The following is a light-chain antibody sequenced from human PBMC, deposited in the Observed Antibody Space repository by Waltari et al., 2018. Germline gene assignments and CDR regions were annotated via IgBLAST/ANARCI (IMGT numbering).Light chain of an antibody. CDR1: SSAVGVYNS. Sequence: QSALTQPAPVSGSPGQSITISSTGPSSAVGVYNSLPWNQQHPGKAPKLMIYEVSNRPSGVSNRFSGSKSGNTASLTISGLQAEDEADYYCSSYTSSSTLPYVFGTGTKVTVL. CDR2: EVS. CDR3: SSYTSSSTLPYV. V-gene: IGLV2-14*01. J-gene: IGLJ1*01.